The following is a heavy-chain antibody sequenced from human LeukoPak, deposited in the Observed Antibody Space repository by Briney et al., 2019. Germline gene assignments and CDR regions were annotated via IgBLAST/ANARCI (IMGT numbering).Heavy chain of an antibody. CDR2: ISSSSSYI. J-gene: IGHJ5*02. V-gene: IGHV3-21*01. Sequence: GGSLRLSCAASGFTFSSYSMNWVRQAPGKGLEWVSSISSSSSYIYYADSVKGRFTISRDNAKNSLYLQMNSLGAEDTAVYYCARDLYGDYGNNWFDPWGQGTLVTVSS. D-gene: IGHD4-17*01. CDR1: GFTFSSYS. CDR3: ARDLYGDYGNNWFDP.